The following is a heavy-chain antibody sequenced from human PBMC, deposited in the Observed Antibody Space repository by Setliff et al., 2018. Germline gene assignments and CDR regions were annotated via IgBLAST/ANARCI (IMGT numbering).Heavy chain of an antibody. V-gene: IGHV3-23*01. CDR1: GFSFSSYA. J-gene: IGHJ4*01. CDR2: IIGSGIST. CDR3: AKSPHDFWSGRVFFDF. Sequence: LRLSCAASGFSFSSYAMSWVRQAPGKGLEWVSSIIGSGISTYYADSVQGRFTISRDNHKNTLYLQMNSLRVEDTAIYYCAKSPHDFWSGRVFFDFWGQGMLVTVSS. D-gene: IGHD3-3*01.